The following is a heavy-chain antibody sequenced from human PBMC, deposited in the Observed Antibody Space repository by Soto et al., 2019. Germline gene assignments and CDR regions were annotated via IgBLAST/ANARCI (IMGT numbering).Heavy chain of an antibody. CDR1: GGSISSGGYY. V-gene: IGHV4-31*03. CDR3: AMETYGAYVGYFDP. J-gene: IGHJ5*02. Sequence: SETLSLTCTVSGGSISSGGYYWSWIRQHPGTGLEWIGHISYSGSTYYNTSLKSRVTISVDTSRNQFSLIVNSVTAADTAVYYCAMETYGAYVGYFDPWGQGLQVTV. CDR2: ISYSGST. D-gene: IGHD3-16*01.